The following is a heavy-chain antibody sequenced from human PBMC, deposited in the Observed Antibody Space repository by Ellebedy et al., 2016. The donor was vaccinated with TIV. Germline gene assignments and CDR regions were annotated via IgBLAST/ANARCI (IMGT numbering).Heavy chain of an antibody. V-gene: IGHV3-23*01. CDR3: AKDPGYCNSTSCYRYFQH. CDR1: GFTFSSYA. D-gene: IGHD2-2*02. Sequence: AGSLRLSXAASGFTFSSYAMSWVRQAPGKGLEWVSAIRGSGVSTYYADSVKGRFTISRDNSKNTLYLQMNSLRAEDTAVYYCAKDPGYCNSTSCYRYFQHWGQGTLVTVSS. J-gene: IGHJ1*01. CDR2: IRGSGVST.